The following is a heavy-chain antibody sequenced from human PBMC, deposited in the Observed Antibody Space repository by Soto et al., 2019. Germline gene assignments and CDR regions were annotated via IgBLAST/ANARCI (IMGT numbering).Heavy chain of an antibody. J-gene: IGHJ4*02. V-gene: IGHV1-69*02. D-gene: IGHD5-12*01. Sequence: QVQLVQSGAEVKKPGSSVKVSCKASGGTFSSYTISWVRQAPGQGLEWMGRIIPILGIANYAQKFQGRVTITADKSTSTAYMKLSSLRSEDTAVFYCARVNEYSGYAPDYWGQGTLVTVSS. CDR2: IIPILGIA. CDR1: GGTFSSYT. CDR3: ARVNEYSGYAPDY.